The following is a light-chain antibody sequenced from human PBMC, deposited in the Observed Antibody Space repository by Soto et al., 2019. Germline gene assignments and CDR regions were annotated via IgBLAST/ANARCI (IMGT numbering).Light chain of an antibody. CDR3: QQYNNWPPLT. V-gene: IGKV3-15*01. Sequence: MTQSPVTLSVSPGERATLSCRASQFIGSNLAWYQQKPAQPPRLLIYDASTRATGIPARFSGSGSGTEFTLTISSLQSEDFDVYYCQQYNNWPPLTFGGGTKVDIK. CDR2: DAS. J-gene: IGKJ4*01. CDR1: QFIGSN.